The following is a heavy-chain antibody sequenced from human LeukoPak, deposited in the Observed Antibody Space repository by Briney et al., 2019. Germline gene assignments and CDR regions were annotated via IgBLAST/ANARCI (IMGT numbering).Heavy chain of an antibody. V-gene: IGHV4-34*01. Sequence: SETLSLTCAVYGGSFSGYYWSWIRQPPGKGLEWIGEINHSGSTNYNPSLKSRVTISVDTSKNQFSLKLSSVTAADTAVYYCASNIDGSGSYDFFDIWGQGTMVTVSS. D-gene: IGHD3-10*01. CDR1: GGSFSGYY. CDR2: INHSGST. J-gene: IGHJ3*02. CDR3: ASNIDGSGSYDFFDI.